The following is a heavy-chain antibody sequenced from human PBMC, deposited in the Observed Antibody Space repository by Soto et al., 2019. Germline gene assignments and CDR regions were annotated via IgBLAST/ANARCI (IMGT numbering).Heavy chain of an antibody. V-gene: IGHV3-66*01. D-gene: IGHD6-6*01. CDR2: IYSGGST. Sequence: GGSLRLSCAASGFTVSSNYMSWVRQAPGKGLEWVSVIYSGGSTYYADSEKRRFTIARDNSKNTLYLQMNSLRAADTAVYYCSVGSSSERGYYYYYYMDVWGKGTMVTVSS. J-gene: IGHJ6*03. CDR3: SVGSSSERGYYYYYYMDV. CDR1: GFTVSSNY.